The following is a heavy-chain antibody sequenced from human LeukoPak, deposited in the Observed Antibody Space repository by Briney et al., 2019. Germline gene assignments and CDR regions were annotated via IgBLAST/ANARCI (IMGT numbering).Heavy chain of an antibody. CDR1: GFTFSSYA. V-gene: IGHV3-23*01. D-gene: IGHD2-21*01. CDR3: AKLGGGDCYFHFGI. CDR2: ISCSGSST. Sequence: GGSLRLSCAASGFTFSSYAMSWVRQAPGKGLEWGSSISCSGSSTYYADSVKRRFTISRDNSKNTLYLQMNSLRAEDTAVYYCAKLGGGDCYFHFGIWGQGTMVTVSS. J-gene: IGHJ3*02.